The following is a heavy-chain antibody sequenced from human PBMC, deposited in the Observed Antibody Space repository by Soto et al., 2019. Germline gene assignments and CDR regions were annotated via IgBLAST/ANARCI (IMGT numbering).Heavy chain of an antibody. V-gene: IGHV4-59*01. J-gene: IGHJ5*02. CDR3: ARCGSTQPRRHNWFDP. CDR1: GGSIRSYY. Sequence: QVQLQESGPGLVKPSETLSLTCTVSGGSIRSYYWSWIRQPPGKGLEWSGYIYYRGSTNYNPSLKSRVTISVDTSKNQFSLQLSSVIAADTAVYYCARCGSTQPRRHNWFDPWGQGTLVTVSS. D-gene: IGHD6-13*01. CDR2: IYYRGST.